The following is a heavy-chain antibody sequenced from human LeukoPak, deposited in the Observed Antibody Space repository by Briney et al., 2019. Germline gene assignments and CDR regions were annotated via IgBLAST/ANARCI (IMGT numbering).Heavy chain of an antibody. D-gene: IGHD1-26*01. CDR3: ARQGYTASYYFPDS. Sequence: PSETLSLTCDVSGDFFRSYWWGWVRQPAGKGLEWIGRIYATGSTNFNPSLKSRLTMSMDTSTNQFSLKLTSVTAADTAVYFCARQGYTASYYFPDSWSQGILVTVSS. J-gene: IGHJ4*02. CDR1: GDFFRSYW. V-gene: IGHV4-4*07. CDR2: IYATGST.